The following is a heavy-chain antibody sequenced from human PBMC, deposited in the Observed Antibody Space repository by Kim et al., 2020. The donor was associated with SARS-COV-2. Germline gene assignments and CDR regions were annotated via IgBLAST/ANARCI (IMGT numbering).Heavy chain of an antibody. V-gene: IGHV3-9*01. J-gene: IGHJ6*03. CDR1: GFNFGDYA. Sequence: GGSLRLSCTASGFNFGDYAMHWVRQAPGKGLEWVSGINWNSGRLDSADSVRGRFTISRDNGKNTLYLRMNNLRPEDSALYYCARDSKPTRGTYFYNYYMDVWGKGTAVTVSS. CDR2: INWNSGRL. CDR3: ARDSKPTRGTYFYNYYMDV. D-gene: IGHD3-10*01.